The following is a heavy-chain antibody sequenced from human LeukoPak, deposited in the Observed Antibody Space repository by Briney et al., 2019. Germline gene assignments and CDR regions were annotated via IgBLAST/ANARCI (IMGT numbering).Heavy chain of an antibody. CDR1: GGSFSGYY. J-gene: IGHJ5*02. V-gene: IGHV4-34*01. D-gene: IGHD2-15*01. CDR2: INHSGST. CDR3: ARSILGYCSGGSCYPTKFHSWFDP. Sequence: SETLSLTCAVYGGSFSGYYWSWIRQPPGKGLEWIGEINHSGSTNYNPSLKSRVTISVDTSKNQFSLKLSSVTAADTAVYYCARSILGYCSGGSCYPTKFHSWFDPWGQGTLVTVSS.